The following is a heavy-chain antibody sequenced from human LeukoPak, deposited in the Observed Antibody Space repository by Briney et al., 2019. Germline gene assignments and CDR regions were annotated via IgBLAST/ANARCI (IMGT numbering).Heavy chain of an antibody. CDR2: IDDSGNT. D-gene: IGHD3-3*01. V-gene: IGHV4-59*01. CDR1: GVAISRYD. J-gene: IGHJ6*02. CDR3: VRGRADFWSGYYYGMDV. Sequence: PSETLSLTCAVSGVAISRYDWSWIRRPPGKGLEWIGYIDDSGNTNYNPSLKSQVTISVDKSKNQFSLKLSFVTAADTAMYYCVRGRADFWSGYYYGMDVWGQGTTVTVSS.